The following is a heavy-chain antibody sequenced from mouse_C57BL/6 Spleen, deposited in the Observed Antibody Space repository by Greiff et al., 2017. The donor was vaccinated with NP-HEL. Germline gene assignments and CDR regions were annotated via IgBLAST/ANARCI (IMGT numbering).Heavy chain of an antibody. CDR2: INPNNGGT. CDR1: GYTFTDYY. V-gene: IGHV1-26*01. J-gene: IGHJ2*01. Sequence: VQLQQSGPELVKPGASVKISCKASGYTFTDYYMNWVKQSHGKSLEWIGDINPNNGGTSYNQKFKGKATLTVDKSSSTAYMELRSLTSEDSAVYYCARSDYPRDFDYWGQGTTLTVSS. CDR3: ARSDYPRDFDY. D-gene: IGHD2-4*01.